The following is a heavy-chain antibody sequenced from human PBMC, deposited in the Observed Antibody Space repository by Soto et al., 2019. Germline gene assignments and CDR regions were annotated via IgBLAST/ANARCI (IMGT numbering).Heavy chain of an antibody. V-gene: IGHV3-23*01. J-gene: IGHJ6*02. CDR2: ISGSGGST. CDR3: AKLQCIATMIVVVTAGMDV. Sequence: GGSLRLSCAASGFTFSSYAMSWVRQAPGKGLEWVSAISGSGGSTYYADSVKGRFTISRDNSKNTLYLQMNSLRAEDTAVYYCAKLQCIATMIVVVTAGMDVWGQGTTVTVSS. CDR1: GFTFSSYA. D-gene: IGHD3-22*01.